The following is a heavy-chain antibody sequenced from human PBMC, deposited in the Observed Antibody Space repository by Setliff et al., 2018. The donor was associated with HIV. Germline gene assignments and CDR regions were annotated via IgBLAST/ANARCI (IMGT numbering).Heavy chain of an antibody. D-gene: IGHD3-3*02. CDR2: ITHGGST. J-gene: IGHJ5*01. CDR3: ARGLATADS. V-gene: IGHV4-34*01. Sequence: PSETLSLTCAVYGGSFSTYFWSWIRQPPGKGLEWIGDITHGGSTNYNPSLGSRVTISIDTSKNQFSLKLNSVTAADTAVYYCARGLATADSWGQGTLDTVSS. CDR1: GGSFSTYF.